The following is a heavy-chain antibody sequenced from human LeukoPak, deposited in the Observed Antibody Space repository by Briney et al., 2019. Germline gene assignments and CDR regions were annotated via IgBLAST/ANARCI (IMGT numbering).Heavy chain of an antibody. CDR1: GFTFSNYG. V-gene: IGHV3-23*01. J-gene: IGHJ4*02. CDR3: VKARMPHCGTDCLES. D-gene: IGHD2-21*02. Sequence: GESLRLSCAASGFTFSNYGMSWVREAPGKGLEWVSVIRGSGGGTYYADSVKGRFTISRDNSKNTVYLQMNSLRAEDTAVYYCVKARMPHCGTDCLESWGQGTLVTVSS. CDR2: IRGSGGGT.